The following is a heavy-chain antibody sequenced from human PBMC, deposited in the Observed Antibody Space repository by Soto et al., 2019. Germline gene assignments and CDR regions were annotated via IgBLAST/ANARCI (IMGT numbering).Heavy chain of an antibody. D-gene: IGHD6-19*01. Sequence: ASVKVSCKASGYTFTGYYMHSVRQAPGQGLEWMGWINPNSGGTNYAQKFQGWVTMTRDTSISTAYMELRSLRSDDTAVYYCARNERDSSGWYRGYYYGMDVWGQGTTVTVSS. CDR3: ARNERDSSGWYRGYYYGMDV. V-gene: IGHV1-2*04. CDR2: INPNSGGT. J-gene: IGHJ6*02. CDR1: GYTFTGYY.